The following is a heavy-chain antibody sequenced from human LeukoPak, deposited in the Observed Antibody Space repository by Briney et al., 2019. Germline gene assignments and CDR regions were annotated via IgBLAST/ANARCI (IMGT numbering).Heavy chain of an antibody. D-gene: IGHD1-26*01. CDR3: AREGGSYPSYFDY. J-gene: IGHJ4*02. CDR2: ISSSSSYI. V-gene: IGHV3-21*01. CDR1: GFTFSSYW. Sequence: GGSLRLSCAASGFTFSSYWMHWVRQAPGKGLEWVSSISSSSSYIYYADSVKGRFTISRDNAKNSLYLQMNSLRAEDTAVYYCAREGGSYPSYFDYWGQGTLVTVSS.